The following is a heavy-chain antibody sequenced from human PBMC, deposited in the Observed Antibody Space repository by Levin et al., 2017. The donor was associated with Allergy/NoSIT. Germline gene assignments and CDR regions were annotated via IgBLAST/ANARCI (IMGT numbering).Heavy chain of an antibody. J-gene: IGHJ4*02. CDR3: TTPPYSSSWYQFDY. V-gene: IGHV3-15*01. D-gene: IGHD6-13*01. CDR2: IKSKTDGGTT. CDR1: GFTFSNAW. Sequence: GGSLRLSCAASGFTFSNAWMSWVRQAPGKGLEWVGRIKSKTDGGTTDYAAPVKGRFTISRDDSKNTLYLQMNSLKTEDTAVYYCTTPPYSSSWYQFDYWGQGTLVTVSS.